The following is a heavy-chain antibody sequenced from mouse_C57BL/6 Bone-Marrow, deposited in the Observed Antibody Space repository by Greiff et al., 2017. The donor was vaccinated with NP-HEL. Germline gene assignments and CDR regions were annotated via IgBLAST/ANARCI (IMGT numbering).Heavy chain of an antibody. Sequence: EVMLVESGGGLVQPKGSLKLSRAASGFSFNTYAMNWVRQAPGKGLEWVARIRSKSNNYATYYADSVKDRFTISRDDSESMLYLQMNNLKTEDTAMYYCVRHVSLDYYGSSPFAYWGQGTLVTVSA. CDR2: IRSKSNNYAT. D-gene: IGHD1-1*01. CDR1: GFSFNTYA. V-gene: IGHV10-1*01. CDR3: VRHVSLDYYGSSPFAY. J-gene: IGHJ3*01.